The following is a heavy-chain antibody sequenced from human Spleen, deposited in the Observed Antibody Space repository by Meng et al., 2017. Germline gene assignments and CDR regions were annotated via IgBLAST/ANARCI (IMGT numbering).Heavy chain of an antibody. CDR1: GGTFSSYA. V-gene: IGHV1-69*06. Sequence: SVKVSCKASGGTFSSYAISWVRQAPGQGRKWMGGIIPIFGTANYAQKFQGRVTITAEKSTSTADMERSSLRSEDTAVYYCARDSSGWYHPGAFDIWGQGTMVTVSS. CDR2: IIPIFGTA. D-gene: IGHD6-19*01. CDR3: ARDSSGWYHPGAFDI. J-gene: IGHJ3*02.